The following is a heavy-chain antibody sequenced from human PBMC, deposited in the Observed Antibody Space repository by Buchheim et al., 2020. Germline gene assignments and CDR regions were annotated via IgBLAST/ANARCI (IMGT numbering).Heavy chain of an antibody. CDR1: GFSFTSYG. CDR2: ISGTGGAP. V-gene: IGHV3-23*01. J-gene: IGHJ4*02. D-gene: IGHD3-10*01. Sequence: EVQLLESGGGLVRPGGSLRVSCAASGFSFTSYGVSWVRQAPGKGLEWVAIISGTGGAPYYADSVKGRFTISSDSSKGTVFRQMNDLRVEDTAVYYCAKDLLHSSSWWGVFDSWGQGT. CDR3: AKDLLHSSSWWGVFDS.